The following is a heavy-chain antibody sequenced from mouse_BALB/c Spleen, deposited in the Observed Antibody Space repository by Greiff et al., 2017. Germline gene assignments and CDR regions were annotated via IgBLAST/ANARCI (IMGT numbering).Heavy chain of an antibody. CDR2: ILPGSGST. D-gene: IGHD1-1*01. CDR1: GYTFSSYW. V-gene: IGHV1-9*01. J-gene: IGHJ2*01. Sequence: LMEPGASVKISCKATGYTFSSYWIEWVKQRPGHGLEWIGEILPGSGSTNYNEKFKGKATFTADTSSNTAYMQLSSLTSEDSAVYYCARSFITTVVAEGYWGQGTTLTVSS. CDR3: ARSFITTVVAEGY.